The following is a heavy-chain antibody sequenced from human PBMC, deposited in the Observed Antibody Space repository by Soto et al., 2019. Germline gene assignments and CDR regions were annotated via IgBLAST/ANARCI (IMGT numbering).Heavy chain of an antibody. V-gene: IGHV3-7*01. CDR2: IKYDGSET. J-gene: IGHJ4*02. CDR3: ARYSSAWGL. Sequence: PGGSLRLSCAASGFAFSTYLMSWVRQAPGKGLGWVANIKYDGSETYYVDSVKGRFTISRDNAKNSLYLQMNSLRGEDTAVYYCARYSSAWGLWGQGTLVTVS. D-gene: IGHD6-19*01. CDR1: GFAFSTYL.